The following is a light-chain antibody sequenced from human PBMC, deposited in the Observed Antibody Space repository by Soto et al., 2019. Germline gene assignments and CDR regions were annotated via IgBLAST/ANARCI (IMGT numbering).Light chain of an antibody. J-gene: IGKJ4*01. CDR2: AAS. V-gene: IGKV1-12*01. Sequence: DIQMTQSPSSVSASVGDRVTITCRASQGISSWLAWFQQKPGEPPRLLIYAASSLHTGVPSRFSGSGSGTDFTHTISSLQPEDFATYYCQQGNSFPLTFGGGTKVESK. CDR1: QGISSW. CDR3: QQGNSFPLT.